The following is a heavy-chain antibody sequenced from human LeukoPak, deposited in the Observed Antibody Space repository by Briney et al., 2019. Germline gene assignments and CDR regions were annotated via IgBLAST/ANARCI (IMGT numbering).Heavy chain of an antibody. D-gene: IGHD4-23*01. J-gene: IGHJ4*02. CDR2: INQDGSQT. Sequence: GGSLRLSCVASGFYFNSYWMSWVRRAPGKGLEWVANINQDGSQTYYVDSVGGRFIVSRDNTKNSLYLQVNSLRAEDTAVYYCARDFTMVTVDYWGQGTLVTVSS. V-gene: IGHV3-7*05. CDR1: GFYFNSYW. CDR3: ARDFTMVTVDY.